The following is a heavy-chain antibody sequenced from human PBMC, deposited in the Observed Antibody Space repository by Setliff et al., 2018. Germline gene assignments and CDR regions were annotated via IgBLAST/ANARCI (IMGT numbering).Heavy chain of an antibody. J-gene: IGHJ4*02. V-gene: IGHV3-23*01. CDR1: GFTFGTYA. CDR2: ISTSGGNT. Sequence: GGSLRLSCAASGFTFGTYAMTWVRQTPGRGLEWVSAISTSGGNTYYADSLKGRFTISRDNSKNTLYLQMNSPRAEDTAIYSCAKFSSVPGSRFFDYWGQGALVTVSS. D-gene: IGHD2-2*01. CDR3: AKFSSVPGSRFFDY.